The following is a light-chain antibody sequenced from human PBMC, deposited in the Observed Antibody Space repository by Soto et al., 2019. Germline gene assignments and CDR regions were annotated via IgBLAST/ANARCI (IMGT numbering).Light chain of an antibody. CDR2: GAS. J-gene: IGKJ1*01. V-gene: IGKV3-15*01. CDR3: QQYDNWPRT. Sequence: VMTNPPACLSGSPGDRAILSCWASQSVSSNLAWYQQKPGQAPRLLMYGASTRASGIPARFSGSGSGTEFTLTISSLQSEDFAVYYCQQYDNWPRTFGQGTKVDNK. CDR1: QSVSSN.